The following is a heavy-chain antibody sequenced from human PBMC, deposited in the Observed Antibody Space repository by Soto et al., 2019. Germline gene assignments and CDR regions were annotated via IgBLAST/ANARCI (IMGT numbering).Heavy chain of an antibody. CDR2: IYSGGST. Sequence: EVQLVESGGGLVQPGGSLRLSCAASGFTVSSNYMSWVRQAPGKGLEWVSVIYSGGSTYYADSVKGRFTISRDNSKNTLYLQMNSLRAEDTAVYYWARVHTGSSGCDPYFDAFYIWGQGTMVTVSS. CDR1: GFTVSSNY. J-gene: IGHJ3*02. V-gene: IGHV3-66*01. D-gene: IGHD6-19*01. CDR3: ARVHTGSSGCDPYFDAFYI.